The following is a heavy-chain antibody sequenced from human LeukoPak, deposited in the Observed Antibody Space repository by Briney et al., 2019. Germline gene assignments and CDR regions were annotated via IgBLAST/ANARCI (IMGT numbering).Heavy chain of an antibody. CDR3: ARGIDTAMVTWEKDYYGSSGYHYFDY. CDR1: GGSVSSGSYY. CDR2: IYYSGST. D-gene: IGHD3-22*01. Sequence: SETLSLTCTVSGGSVSSGSYYWSWIRQPPGKGLEWIGYIYYSGSTNYNPSLKSRVTISVDTSKNQFPLKLSSVTAADTAVYYCARGIDTAMVTWEKDYYGSSGYHYFDYWGQGTLVTVSS. J-gene: IGHJ4*02. V-gene: IGHV4-61*01.